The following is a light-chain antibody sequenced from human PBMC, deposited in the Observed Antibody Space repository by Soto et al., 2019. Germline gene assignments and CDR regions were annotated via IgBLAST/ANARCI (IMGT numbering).Light chain of an antibody. J-gene: IGKJ2*01. CDR2: GAS. CDR1: QSISSSY. CDR3: QQYDSSRPYT. V-gene: IGKV3-20*01. Sequence: EIVLAQSPGTLSLSPGERATLSCRASQSISSSYLAWYQQKPGQAPRLLIYGASSRATGIPDRFSGSGSGTHFTLTISRLEPEDFAVYYCQQYDSSRPYTFGQWTKLEIK.